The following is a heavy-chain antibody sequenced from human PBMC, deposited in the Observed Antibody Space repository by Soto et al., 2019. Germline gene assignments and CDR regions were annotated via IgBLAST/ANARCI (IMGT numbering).Heavy chain of an antibody. CDR3: ARDPDEVVGTDYHYYGMDV. V-gene: IGHV1-69*06. D-gene: IGHD1-26*01. CDR1: GGTFSSYA. Sequence: ASVKVSCKASGGTFSSYAISWVRQAPGQGLEWMGGIIPIFGTANYAQKFQGRITITADKSTSTVYMELTSLRSDDTATYYCARDPDEVVGTDYHYYGMDVWDQGATVTVSS. J-gene: IGHJ6*02. CDR2: IIPIFGTA.